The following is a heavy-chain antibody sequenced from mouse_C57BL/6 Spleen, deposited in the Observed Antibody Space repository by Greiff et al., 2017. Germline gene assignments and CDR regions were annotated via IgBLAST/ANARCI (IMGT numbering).Heavy chain of an antibody. J-gene: IGHJ1*03. CDR1: GYSFTDYN. D-gene: IGHD1-1*01. CDR3: AREYYYGSDWYFDV. V-gene: IGHV1-39*01. CDR2: INPNYGTT. Sequence: EVQLQESGPELVKPGASVKISCKASGYSFTDYNMNWVKQSNGKSLEWIGVINPNYGTTSYNQKFKGKATLTVDQSSSTAYMQLNSLTSEDSAVYYCAREYYYGSDWYFDVWGTGTTLTVSS.